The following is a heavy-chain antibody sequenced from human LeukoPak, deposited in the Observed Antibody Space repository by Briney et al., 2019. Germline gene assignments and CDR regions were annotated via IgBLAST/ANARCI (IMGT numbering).Heavy chain of an antibody. CDR1: EFSFSSSG. Sequence: GGSLRLSCAASEFSFSSSGMHWVRQAPGKGLEWVTFIRNDGSKKYYADSVKGRFTISRDNSKNTLYLQMNSLRAEDTAVYSCAKGDSYGYVRWGQGTLVTVSS. D-gene: IGHD5-18*01. CDR3: AKGDSYGYVR. CDR2: IRNDGSKK. V-gene: IGHV3-30*02. J-gene: IGHJ4*02.